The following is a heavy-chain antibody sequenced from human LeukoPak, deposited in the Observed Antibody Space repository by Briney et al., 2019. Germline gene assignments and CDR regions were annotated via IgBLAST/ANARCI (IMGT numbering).Heavy chain of an antibody. D-gene: IGHD6-19*01. Sequence: SLRLSCAASGFTVDDYAMHGGRQAPGKGLGWVSGISWNSGSIGYGDSVKGRFTISRDHPKNTLYLQMNSLRAEDTAVYYCARDAGYSSGWYFDLWGQGTMVTVSS. CDR3: ARDAGYSSGWYFDL. CDR2: ISWNSGSI. J-gene: IGHJ3*01. V-gene: IGHV3-9*01. CDR1: GFTVDDYA.